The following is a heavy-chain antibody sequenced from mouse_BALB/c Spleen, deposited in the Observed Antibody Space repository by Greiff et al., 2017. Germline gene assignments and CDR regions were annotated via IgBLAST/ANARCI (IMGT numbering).Heavy chain of an antibody. V-gene: IGHV5-6-5*01. J-gene: IGHJ3*01. D-gene: IGHD2-4*01. CDR2: ISSGGST. CDR3: ARGWGMIPFAY. CDR1: GFTFSSYA. Sequence: DVMLVESGGGLVKPGGSLKLSCAASGFTFSSYAMSWVRQTPEKRLEWVASISSGGSTYYPDSVKGRFTISRDNARNILYLQMSSLRSEDTAMYYCARGWGMIPFAYWGQGTLVTVSA.